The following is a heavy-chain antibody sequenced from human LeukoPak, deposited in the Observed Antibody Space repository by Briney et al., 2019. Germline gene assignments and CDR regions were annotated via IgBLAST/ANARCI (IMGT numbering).Heavy chain of an antibody. CDR3: LITMVRGVRNDY. CDR1: GYTFTGYC. Sequence: ASVKVSCKASGYTFTGYCMHWVRQAPGQGLEWMGWINPNSGGTNYAQKFQGRVTMTRDTSISTAYMELSRLRSDDTAVYYCLITMVRGVRNDYWGQGTLVTVSS. D-gene: IGHD3-10*01. J-gene: IGHJ4*02. V-gene: IGHV1-2*02. CDR2: INPNSGGT.